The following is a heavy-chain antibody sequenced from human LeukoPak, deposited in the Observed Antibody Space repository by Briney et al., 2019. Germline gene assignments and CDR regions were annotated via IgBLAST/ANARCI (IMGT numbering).Heavy chain of an antibody. CDR1: GGSFSGYY. V-gene: IGHV4-34*01. Sequence: SETLSLTCAVYGGSFSGYYWSWIRQPPGKGLEWIGEINHSGSTNYNPSLKSRVTISVDTSKNQFSLKLSSVTAADTAVYYCARSHSSGPGGTFDYGGQGTLVTVS. D-gene: IGHD6-19*01. CDR2: INHSGST. CDR3: ARSHSSGPGGTFDY. J-gene: IGHJ4*02.